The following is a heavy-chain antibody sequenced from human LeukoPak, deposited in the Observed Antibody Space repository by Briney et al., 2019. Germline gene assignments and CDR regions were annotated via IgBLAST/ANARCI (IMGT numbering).Heavy chain of an antibody. V-gene: IGHV3-23*01. D-gene: IGHD6-13*01. Sequence: GGSLRLSCTASGFTFSSYALSWVRQAPGKGLEWVSAISGSGGSTYYAHSVKGRFTISKDNSKTTLYLQMNSLRAEVTAVYYCARRSSSYWFDPCGQGTLVTVSS. J-gene: IGHJ5*02. CDR3: ARRSSSYWFDP. CDR1: GFTFSSYA. CDR2: ISGSGGST.